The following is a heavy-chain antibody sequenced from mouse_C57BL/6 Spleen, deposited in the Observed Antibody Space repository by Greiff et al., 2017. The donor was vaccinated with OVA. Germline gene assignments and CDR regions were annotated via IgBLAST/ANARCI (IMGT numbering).Heavy chain of an antibody. Sequence: DVKLVESGGGLVKPGGSLKLSCAASGFTFTDYGMHWVRQAPEQGLEWVAYISRGSSTIYYADTVKGRFTISRDNATNTRFLQMTSLRSEDTAMDYCSSRSWDGAMDYWGQGTSVTVSS. V-gene: IGHV5-17*01. D-gene: IGHD4-1*01. CDR3: SSRSWDGAMDY. J-gene: IGHJ4*01. CDR2: ISRGSSTI. CDR1: GFTFTDYG.